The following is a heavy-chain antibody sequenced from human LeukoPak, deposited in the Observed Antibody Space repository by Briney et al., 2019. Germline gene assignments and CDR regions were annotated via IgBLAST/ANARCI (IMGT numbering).Heavy chain of an antibody. D-gene: IGHD2-2*01. V-gene: IGHV4-59*08. Sequence: SETLSLTCSVSGGSISSYYWSWIRQPTGKGLEWIGYIHYTGSTNYNPSLKSRVTISVDTSKNQFSLKLSSVTAADTAIYYCARRGYCSSTSCWAFDYWGQGTLVTVSS. CDR1: GGSISSYY. J-gene: IGHJ4*02. CDR3: ARRGYCSSTSCWAFDY. CDR2: IHYTGST.